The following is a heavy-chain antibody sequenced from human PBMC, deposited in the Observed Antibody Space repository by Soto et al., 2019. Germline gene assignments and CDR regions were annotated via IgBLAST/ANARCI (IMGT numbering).Heavy chain of an antibody. CDR1: GYTFTSYG. D-gene: IGHD3-22*01. J-gene: IGHJ3*02. V-gene: IGHV1-18*01. CDR3: AREQYYYDSSGQTDAFDI. Sequence: ASVKVSCKASGYTFTSYGISWVRQAPGQGLEWMGWISAYNGNTNYAQKLQGRVTMTTDTSTSTAYMEPRSLRSDDTAVYYCAREQYYYDSSGQTDAFDIWGQGTMVTVS. CDR2: ISAYNGNT.